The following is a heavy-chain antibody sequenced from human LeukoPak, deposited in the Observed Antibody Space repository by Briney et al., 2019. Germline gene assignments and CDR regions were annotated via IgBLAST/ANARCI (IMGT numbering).Heavy chain of an antibody. CDR3: ARDPRIAAAGPPNWFDP. D-gene: IGHD6-13*01. V-gene: IGHV7-4-1*02. CDR2: INTNTGNP. Sequence: GASVKVSCKASGYTFTSYAMNWVRQAPGQGLEWMGWINTNTGNPTYAQGFTGRFVFSLDTSVSTAYLQISSLKAEDTAVYYCARDPRIAAAGPPNWFDPWGQGTLVTVSS. J-gene: IGHJ5*02. CDR1: GYTFTSYA.